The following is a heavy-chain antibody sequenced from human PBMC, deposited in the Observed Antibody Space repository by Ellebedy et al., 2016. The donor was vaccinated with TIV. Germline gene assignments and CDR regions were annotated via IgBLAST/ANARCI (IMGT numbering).Heavy chain of an antibody. D-gene: IGHD3/OR15-3a*01. V-gene: IGHV5-51*01. CDR3: ARRRTNRDWHRDAFDT. Sequence: GESLKISCKGFCYNFSRYWIAWVRQMPGKGLEWVGIIYPGDSDARYSPSFQNLVTLSADNTVSIAYLQWSSLGASDSGIYFSARRRTNRDWHRDAFDTWGQGTMVTVSS. CDR1: CYNFSRYW. J-gene: IGHJ3*02. CDR2: IYPGDSDA.